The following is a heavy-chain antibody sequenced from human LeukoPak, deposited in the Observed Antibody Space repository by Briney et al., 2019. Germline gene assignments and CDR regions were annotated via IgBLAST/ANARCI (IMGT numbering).Heavy chain of an antibody. V-gene: IGHV3-21*01. D-gene: IGHD6-19*01. CDR1: GFTFSSYS. CDR3: ARDGSVADPDY. CDR2: ISSSSSYI. J-gene: IGHJ4*02. Sequence: GGSLRLSCAASGFTFSSYSMNWVRQAPGKGLEWVSSISSSSSYIYYADSVKGRFTISRDNAKSSLYLQMNSLRAEDTAVYYCARDGSVADPDYWGQGTLVTVSS.